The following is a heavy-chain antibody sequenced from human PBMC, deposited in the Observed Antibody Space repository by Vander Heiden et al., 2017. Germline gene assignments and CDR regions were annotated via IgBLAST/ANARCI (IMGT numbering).Heavy chain of an antibody. CDR1: GFTFSTYW. Sequence: EVQLVESGGGLVQPGGSLTLSCAPSGFTFSTYWMSWIRQAPGKGLEWVANIKQDGNEKNYVDSVKGRLTISRDNAENSVYLQMNSLRAEDTAVYYCVRDFGGSGSFVDRSVYWGQGILVTVSS. D-gene: IGHD3-10*01. CDR3: VRDFGGSGSFVDRSVY. J-gene: IGHJ4*02. V-gene: IGHV3-7*03. CDR2: IKQDGNEK.